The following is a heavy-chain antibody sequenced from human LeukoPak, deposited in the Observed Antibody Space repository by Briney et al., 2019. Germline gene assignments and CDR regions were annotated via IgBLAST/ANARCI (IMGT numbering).Heavy chain of an antibody. CDR1: GGSISSYY. Sequence: SETLSLTCTVSGGSISSYYWSWIRQPAGKGLEWIGRIYTSGSTNYNPSLKSRVTISVDTSKNQFSLKLSSVTAADTAVYYCAREFGDSTSGYYYYYYMDVWGKGTTVTVSS. D-gene: IGHD4-17*01. J-gene: IGHJ6*03. V-gene: IGHV4-4*07. CDR2: IYTSGST. CDR3: AREFGDSTSGYYYYYYMDV.